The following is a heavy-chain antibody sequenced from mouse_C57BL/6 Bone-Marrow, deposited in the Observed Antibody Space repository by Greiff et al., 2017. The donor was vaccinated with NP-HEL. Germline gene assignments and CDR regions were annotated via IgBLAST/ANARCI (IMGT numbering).Heavy chain of an antibody. D-gene: IGHD2-5*01. Sequence: EVRLVESGGGLVKPGGSLKLSCAASGFTFSDYGMHWVRQAPEKGLEWVAYISSGSSTIYYADTVKGRFTISRDNAKNTLFLQMTSLRSEDTAMYYCARSEDSNYDYWGQGTTHTVSS. CDR1: GFTFSDYG. V-gene: IGHV5-17*01. CDR2: ISSGSSTI. CDR3: ARSEDSNYDY. J-gene: IGHJ2*01.